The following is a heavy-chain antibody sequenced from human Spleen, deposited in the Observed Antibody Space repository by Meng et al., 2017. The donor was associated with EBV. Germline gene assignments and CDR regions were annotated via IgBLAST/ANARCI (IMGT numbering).Heavy chain of an antibody. V-gene: IGHV4-4*02. D-gene: IGHD6-13*01. CDR3: AREEGSSSSWALGY. CDR2: ISHRGPP. CDR1: NSSISSHKW. Sequence: PLNESGPELVKLSGTLSLTCSVSNSSISSHKWWIWVRQSPGKGLGWIGEISHRGPPPYHPSLKSRVTMSVDKSKNYFSLNLSSVTAADTAVYYCAREEGSSSSWALGYWGQGILVTVSS. J-gene: IGHJ4*02.